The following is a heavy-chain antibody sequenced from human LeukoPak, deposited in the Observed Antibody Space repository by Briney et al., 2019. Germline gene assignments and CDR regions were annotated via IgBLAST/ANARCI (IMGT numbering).Heavy chain of an antibody. Sequence: ASVKVSCKAFGYTFINYGISWVRQAPGQGLEWMGWISNYNGNTNSAQKLQGRVTLTTDTSTSTAYMELRSLRSDDTAVYYCARDFNYDFRGEDAFDLWGQGTLITVSS. CDR2: ISNYNGNT. J-gene: IGHJ3*01. CDR1: GYTFINYG. CDR3: ARDFNYDFRGEDAFDL. V-gene: IGHV1-18*01. D-gene: IGHD3-3*01.